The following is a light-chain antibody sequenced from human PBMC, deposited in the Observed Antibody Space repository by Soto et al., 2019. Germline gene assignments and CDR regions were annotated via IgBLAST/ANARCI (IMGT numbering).Light chain of an antibody. J-gene: IGKJ2*01. Sequence: EIVLTQSPGPLSLSPGERATLSCRASQSVSSSYLAWYQQKPGQAPRLLIYGASSRATGIPDRFSGSGSGTDFNLTISRLEPEDFAVYYCHQYGSSPQTVGQGTKLEIK. CDR3: HQYGSSPQT. V-gene: IGKV3-20*01. CDR2: GAS. CDR1: QSVSSSY.